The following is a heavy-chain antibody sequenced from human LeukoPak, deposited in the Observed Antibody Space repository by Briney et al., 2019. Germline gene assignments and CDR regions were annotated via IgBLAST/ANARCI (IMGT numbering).Heavy chain of an antibody. D-gene: IGHD2-15*01. CDR3: ARDAHCRGVACYSPYNWFDP. CDR2: VYYSGST. Sequence: PSETLSPTCNVSDDSISSSSYYWAWIRQPPGKGLEWIGSVYYSGSTYYNPSLKSRVTISVDTSKNQFSLNLSSVTAADTAVYYCARDAHCRGVACYSPYNWFDPWGQGTLVTVSS. V-gene: IGHV4-39*07. J-gene: IGHJ5*02. CDR1: DDSISSSSYY.